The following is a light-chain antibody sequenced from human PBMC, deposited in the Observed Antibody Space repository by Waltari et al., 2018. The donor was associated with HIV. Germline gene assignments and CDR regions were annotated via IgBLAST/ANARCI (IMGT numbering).Light chain of an antibody. Sequence: IQMSQSPSSLSASMSDKITITCQANEDIVTFLNWYQQKPGKAPKLLIYGASNLQSGVPSRFSGSGSGTFFSRTITSPRPEDAAIYYCQQFRSLPLTFGQGTKLDIK. CDR2: GAS. V-gene: IGKV1-33*01. J-gene: IGKJ2*01. CDR1: EDIVTF. CDR3: QQFRSLPLT.